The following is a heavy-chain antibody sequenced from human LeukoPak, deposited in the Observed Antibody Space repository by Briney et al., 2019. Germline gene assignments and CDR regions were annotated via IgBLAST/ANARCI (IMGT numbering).Heavy chain of an antibody. CDR2: IYSGGST. Sequence: GGSLRLSCAASGLTVSSNYMNWVRQAPGKGLEWVSVIYSGGSTYYADSVKGRFTISRDNSKNTLYLQMNSLRAGDTAVYYCARGAYGSGSYGGNWFDPWGQGTLVTVSS. J-gene: IGHJ5*02. D-gene: IGHD3-10*01. CDR3: ARGAYGSGSYGGNWFDP. CDR1: GLTVSSNY. V-gene: IGHV3-66*01.